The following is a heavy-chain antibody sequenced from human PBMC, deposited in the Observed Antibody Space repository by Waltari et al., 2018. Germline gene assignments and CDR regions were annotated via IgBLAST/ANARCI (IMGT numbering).Heavy chain of an antibody. V-gene: IGHV3-72*01. Sequence: EVQLVESGGGLVQPGGSLRLSCAASGFTLSDHYMAWVRQAPGKGVGWGGGSQNKRGNDATESAGSVKGRFAISGDDPRSSLYLQMNSLKTEDSAAYYCVSWQYGSGTYWGQGTLGTVSS. D-gene: IGHD3-10*01. CDR1: GFTLSDHY. CDR3: VSWQYGSGTY. J-gene: IGHJ4*02. CDR2: SQNKRGNDAT.